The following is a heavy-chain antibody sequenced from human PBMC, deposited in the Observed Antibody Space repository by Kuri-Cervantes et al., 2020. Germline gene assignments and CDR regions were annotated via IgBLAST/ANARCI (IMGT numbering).Heavy chain of an antibody. CDR2: MNPNSGNT. D-gene: IGHD3-10*01. CDR3: ATTSGRRSYNWFDP. Sequence: TCKASGYTFTSYGINWVRQATGQGLEWMGWMNPNSGNTGYAQKFQGRVTMTRNTPISTAYMELSSLRSEDTAVYYCATTSGRRSYNWFDPWGQGTLVTVSS. V-gene: IGHV1-8*02. J-gene: IGHJ5*02. CDR1: GYTFTSYG.